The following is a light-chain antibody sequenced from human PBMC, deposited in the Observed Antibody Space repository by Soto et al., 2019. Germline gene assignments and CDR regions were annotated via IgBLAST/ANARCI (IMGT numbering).Light chain of an antibody. Sequence: QSALTQPPSASGSPGQSVAISCTGTSSDVGGYNYVSWYQQHPGKAPILMIYEVNKRPSGVPDRFSVSKSGNTASLTVSALQAEDEADYYCSSYADSSHVFGTGTKVTVL. CDR1: SSDVGGYNY. CDR2: EVN. J-gene: IGLJ1*01. CDR3: SSYADSSHV. V-gene: IGLV2-8*01.